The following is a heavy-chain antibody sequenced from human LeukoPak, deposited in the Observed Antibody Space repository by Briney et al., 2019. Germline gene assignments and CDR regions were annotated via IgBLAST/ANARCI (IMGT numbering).Heavy chain of an antibody. D-gene: IGHD3-22*01. V-gene: IGHV4-59*01. CDR3: ARVGRTYYYDSSGPRHAFDI. Sequence: PSETLSLTCTVSGGSISSYYWSWIRQPPGKGLEWIGYIYYSGSTNYNPSLKSRVTISVDTSKNQFSLKLSSVTAADTAVYYCARVGRTYYYDSSGPRHAFDIWGQGTMVTVSS. CDR2: IYYSGST. CDR1: GGSISSYY. J-gene: IGHJ3*02.